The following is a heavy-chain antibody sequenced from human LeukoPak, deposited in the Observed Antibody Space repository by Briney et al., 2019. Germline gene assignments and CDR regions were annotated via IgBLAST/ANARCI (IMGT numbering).Heavy chain of an antibody. CDR3: ASVLYCGADCYSGRYFFDY. D-gene: IGHD2-21*02. CDR1: GYTFMSHG. Sequence: GASVKVSCKAYGYTFMSHGISWVRQAPGQGLEWMGWISGSSSNTNYAQRLQGRVTMTTDTSTTTAYMELRSLRSDDTAVYYCASVLYCGADCYSGRYFFDYWGQGTLVTVSS. V-gene: IGHV1-18*01. CDR2: ISGSSSNT. J-gene: IGHJ4*02.